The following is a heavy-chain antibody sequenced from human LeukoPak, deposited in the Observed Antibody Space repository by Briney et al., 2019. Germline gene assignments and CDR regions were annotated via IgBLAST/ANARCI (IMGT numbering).Heavy chain of an antibody. CDR1: GFTVSSNY. J-gene: IGHJ4*02. V-gene: IGHV3-66*01. Sequence: GGSLRLSCAASGFTVSSNYMTWVRQAPGKGLEWVSVVYGGDTTYYADSVKGRFTISRDNSKNTLYLQMNSLRAEDTAVYYCARDGGRGGNDYWGQGTLVTVAS. CDR2: VYGGDTT. CDR3: ARDGGRGGNDY. D-gene: IGHD3-16*01.